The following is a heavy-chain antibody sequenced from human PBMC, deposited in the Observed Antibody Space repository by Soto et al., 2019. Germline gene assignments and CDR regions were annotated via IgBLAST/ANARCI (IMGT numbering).Heavy chain of an antibody. CDR1: GGTFSSYA. CDR3: ARGGDGYNYYCYGMDV. J-gene: IGHJ6*02. V-gene: IGHV1-69*01. D-gene: IGHD5-12*01. CDR2: IIAIFGTA. Sequence: QVQLVQSGAEVKKPGSSVKVSCKASGGTFSSYAISWVRQAPGQGLEWMGGIIAIFGTANYEQKFQGRVTITADESTSTGDMELSSLRSEDTAVYYCARGGDGYNYYCYGMDVWGQGTTVTVSS.